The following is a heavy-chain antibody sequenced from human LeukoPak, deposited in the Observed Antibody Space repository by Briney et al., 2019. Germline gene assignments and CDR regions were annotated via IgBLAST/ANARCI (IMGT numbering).Heavy chain of an antibody. CDR2: INTYNGNT. J-gene: IGHJ4*02. V-gene: IGHV1-18*01. CDR3: ARNSHGYSSGWLQFNFDY. CDR1: GYTFTSYG. Sequence: ASVKVSCKASGYTFTSYGVTWVRQAPGQGLEWMGWINTYNGNTNYAQKLQGGVTMTTDTSTSTAYMELRSLRSDDTAVYYCARNSHGYSSGWLQFNFDYWGQGTLVTVSS. D-gene: IGHD6-19*01.